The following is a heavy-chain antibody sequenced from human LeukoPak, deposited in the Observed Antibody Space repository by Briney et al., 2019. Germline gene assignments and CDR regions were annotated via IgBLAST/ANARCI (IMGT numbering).Heavy chain of an antibody. CDR1: GYTLTELS. CDR2: FDPEDGET. J-gene: IGHJ5*02. D-gene: IGHD4-17*01. Sequence: ASVKVSCKVSGYTLTELSMHYVRQAPGKGLEWMGGFDPEDGETIYAQKFQGRVTMTEDTSTDTAYMELSSLRSEDTAVYYCARVWWGTYYGWTNWFDPWGQGTLVTVSS. V-gene: IGHV1-24*01. CDR3: ARVWWGTYYGWTNWFDP.